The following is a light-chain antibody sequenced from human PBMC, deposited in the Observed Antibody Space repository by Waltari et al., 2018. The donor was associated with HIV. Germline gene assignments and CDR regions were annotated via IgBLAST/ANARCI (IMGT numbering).Light chain of an antibody. CDR1: QSIATY. J-gene: IGKJ3*01. CDR2: ATS. Sequence: DNQMTQSPSSLSASVGHRVTIACRASQSIATYLNWYHQKPGKAPKLVIYATSALQSGVPSRFSGSGSGTDFTLTIGSLQPEDFGTYYCQQSYSVPFTFGPGTKVDIK. CDR3: QQSYSVPFT. V-gene: IGKV1-39*01.